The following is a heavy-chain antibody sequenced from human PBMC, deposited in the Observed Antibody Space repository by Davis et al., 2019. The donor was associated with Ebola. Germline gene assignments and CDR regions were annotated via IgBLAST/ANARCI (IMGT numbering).Heavy chain of an antibody. V-gene: IGHV4-59*12. CDR1: GGSISSYY. CDR3: ARVMTTVTTIWFDP. Sequence: MPSETLSLTCTVSGGSISSYYWSWIRQPPGKGLEWIGYIYYSGSTYYNPSLKSRVTISVDTSKNQFSLKLSSVTAADTAVYYCARVMTTVTTIWFDPWGQGTLVTVSS. CDR2: IYYSGST. D-gene: IGHD4-17*01. J-gene: IGHJ5*02.